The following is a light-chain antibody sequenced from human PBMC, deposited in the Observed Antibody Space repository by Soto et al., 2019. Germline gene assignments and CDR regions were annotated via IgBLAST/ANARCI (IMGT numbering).Light chain of an antibody. Sequence: EIMLTQSPGTLSLSPGXXAXLSCRASXSVSSSFLAWYQQKPGQAPRLLIYGASIRATGIPDRFSGSGSGTDFTLTISRLEPEDFAMYLCQHYGTSLWTFGQGTKVEIK. CDR3: QHYGTSLWT. CDR1: XSVSSSF. CDR2: GAS. J-gene: IGKJ1*01. V-gene: IGKV3-20*01.